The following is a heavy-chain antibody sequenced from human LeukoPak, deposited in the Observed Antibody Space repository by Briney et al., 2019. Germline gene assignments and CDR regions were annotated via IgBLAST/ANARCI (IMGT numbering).Heavy chain of an antibody. Sequence: PGGSLRLSCAASGFTFSSYAMHWVRRAPGKGLEWVSYISSSSSTIYYADSVKGRFTISRDNAKNSLYLQMNSLRDEDTAVYYCARDPNDFWGGLLFDYWGQGTLVTVSS. V-gene: IGHV3-48*02. D-gene: IGHD3-3*01. J-gene: IGHJ4*02. CDR1: GFTFSSYA. CDR2: ISSSSSTI. CDR3: ARDPNDFWGGLLFDY.